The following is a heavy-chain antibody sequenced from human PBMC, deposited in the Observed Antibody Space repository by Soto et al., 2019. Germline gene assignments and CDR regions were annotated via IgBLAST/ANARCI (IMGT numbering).Heavy chain of an antibody. J-gene: IGHJ4*02. CDR3: XXXRVAEMATGGYFDD. CDR2: VIPLFGTP. D-gene: IGHD5-12*01. CDR1: GGTFSDLA. V-gene: IGHV1-69*01. Sequence: VHLVQSGTEVKKPGSSVKLSCKTSGGTFSDLAFSWVRQAPGQGLEWMGGVIPLFGTPNYAQSFQGRVTVIADESSSTVHMELRSLRSEDTAVYXXXXXRVAEMATGGYFDDWGQGTLVTVSS.